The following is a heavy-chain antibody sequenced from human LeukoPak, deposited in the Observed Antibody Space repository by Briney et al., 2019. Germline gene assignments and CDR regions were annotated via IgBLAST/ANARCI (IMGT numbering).Heavy chain of an antibody. J-gene: IGHJ4*02. CDR3: ARAAHSGSLAPFDY. CDR2: IYSSGST. V-gene: IGHV4-4*07. Sequence: SETLSLTCIVSGSSISNYYWSWIRQPAGKGLEWVGRIYSSGSTNYNPSLKGRVTMSLDTSKNQFSLKLSSVTAADTAVYYCARAAHSGSLAPFDYWGQGTLVTVSS. D-gene: IGHD1-26*01. CDR1: GSSISNYY.